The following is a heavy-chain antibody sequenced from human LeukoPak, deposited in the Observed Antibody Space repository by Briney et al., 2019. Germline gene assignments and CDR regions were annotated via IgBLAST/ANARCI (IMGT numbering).Heavy chain of an antibody. Sequence: GGSLRLSCAASGFTFSNYSMNWVRQAPGKGLEWVSYISSSGSVIYYADSVKGRFTISRDNAKNSVYLQMNNLIAEDTAVYYCARDGGSSWYGACDIWGQGTMVTVSS. CDR1: GFTFSNYS. J-gene: IGHJ3*02. D-gene: IGHD6-13*01. CDR2: ISSSGSVI. CDR3: ARDGGSSWYGACDI. V-gene: IGHV3-48*01.